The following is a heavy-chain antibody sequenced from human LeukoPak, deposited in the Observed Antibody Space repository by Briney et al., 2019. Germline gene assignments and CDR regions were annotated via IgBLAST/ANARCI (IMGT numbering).Heavy chain of an antibody. D-gene: IGHD3-16*02. V-gene: IGHV4-4*07. CDR3: ARDRYSNPGDAFDI. CDR2: IYTSGST. Sequence: SETLSLTCTVSGGSISSYYWSWIRQPAGKGLEWIGRIYTSGSTNYNPSLKSRVTMSVDTSKNQFSLKLSSVTAADTAVYYCARDRYSNPGDAFDIWGQGTKVTVSS. J-gene: IGHJ3*02. CDR1: GGSISSYY.